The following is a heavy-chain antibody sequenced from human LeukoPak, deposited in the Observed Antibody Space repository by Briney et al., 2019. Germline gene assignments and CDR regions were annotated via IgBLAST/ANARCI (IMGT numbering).Heavy chain of an antibody. V-gene: IGHV4-31*03. D-gene: IGHD6-13*01. CDR2: IYYSGST. J-gene: IGHJ4*02. Sequence: PSETLSLTCTVSGGSISSGGYYWSWIRQHPGKGLEWIGHIYYSGSTYYNPSLKSRVTISVDTSKNQFSLKLSSVTAADTAVYYCARVGQQLAQSPFDYWGQGTLVTVSS. CDR3: ARVGQQLAQSPFDY. CDR1: GGSISSGGYY.